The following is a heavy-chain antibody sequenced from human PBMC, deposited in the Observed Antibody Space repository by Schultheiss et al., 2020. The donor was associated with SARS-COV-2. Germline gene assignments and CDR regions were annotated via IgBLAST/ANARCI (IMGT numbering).Heavy chain of an antibody. CDR2: ISYDGSEN. D-gene: IGHD3-3*01. CDR1: EFAFSSYA. V-gene: IGHV3-30*18. J-gene: IGHJ5*02. Sequence: GESLKISCAASEFAFSSYAMHWVRQAPGKGLEWMAAISYDGSENYYADSVKGRFTISRDNSRSTLYLDLSSLTAEDTALYYCVKGISYGFLQWLPWFAPWGQGTPVTVSS. CDR3: VKGISYGFLQWLPWFAP.